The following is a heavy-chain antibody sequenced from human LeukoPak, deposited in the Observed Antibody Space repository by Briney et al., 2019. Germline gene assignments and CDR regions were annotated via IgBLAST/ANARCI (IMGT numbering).Heavy chain of an antibody. CDR2: IYYTGST. D-gene: IGHD3-3*01. J-gene: IGHJ4*02. CDR3: ASLRERSYYARGFDY. CDR1: SYSLNSNYY. V-gene: IGHV4-38-2*01. Sequence: TSEALSLTCSVSSYSLNSNYYWGWIRQSPRKGLEGIGSIYYTGSTYYNPSLKSRVTISGDTSKNQFSLKLSSVTAADTAVYYCASLRERSYYARGFDYWGQGTLVTVSS.